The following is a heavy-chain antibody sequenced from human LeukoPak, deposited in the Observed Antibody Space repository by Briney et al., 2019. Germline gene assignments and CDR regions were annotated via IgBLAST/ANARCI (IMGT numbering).Heavy chain of an antibody. CDR3: ARGVRDIVVVPAANPHYYYMDV. V-gene: IGHV1-8*01. Sequence: ASVKVSCKASGYTFTSYDINWVRQATGQGLEWMGWMNPNSGNTGYAQKFQGRVTMTRNTSISTAYMELGSLRSEDTAVYYCARGVRDIVVVPAANPHYYYMDVWGKGTTVTVSS. CDR2: MNPNSGNT. J-gene: IGHJ6*03. CDR1: GYTFTSYD. D-gene: IGHD2-2*01.